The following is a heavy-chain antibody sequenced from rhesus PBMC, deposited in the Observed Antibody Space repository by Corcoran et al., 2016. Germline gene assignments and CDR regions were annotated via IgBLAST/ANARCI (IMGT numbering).Heavy chain of an antibody. D-gene: IGHD3-16*01. CDR2: IRSKAYGGTA. V-gene: IGHV3-153D*01. Sequence: PGGSLRLSCAASGFTFSDYAMDWVRQAPGKGLEWVGFIRSKAYGGTAEYAASVKGRFTISRDDSKNTAYLQMSSLKTEDTAVYYCTRDLYYYSGSYSKNRFDVWGPGVLVTVSS. CDR1: GFTFSDYA. CDR3: TRDLYYYSGSYSKNRFDV. J-gene: IGHJ5-1*01.